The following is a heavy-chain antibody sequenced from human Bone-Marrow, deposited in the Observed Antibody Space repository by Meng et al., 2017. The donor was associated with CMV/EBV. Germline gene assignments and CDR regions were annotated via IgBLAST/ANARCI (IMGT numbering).Heavy chain of an antibody. CDR3: ARDLMKPGIAVAGVSGFDY. Sequence: LSLTCAASGFTFSSYEMNWVRQAPGKGLEWVSYISSSGSTIYYADSVKGRFTISRDNAKNSLYLQMNSLRAEDTAVYYCARDLMKPGIAVAGVSGFDYWGQGTLVTVSS. J-gene: IGHJ4*02. CDR1: GFTFSSYE. CDR2: ISSSGSTI. V-gene: IGHV3-48*03. D-gene: IGHD6-19*01.